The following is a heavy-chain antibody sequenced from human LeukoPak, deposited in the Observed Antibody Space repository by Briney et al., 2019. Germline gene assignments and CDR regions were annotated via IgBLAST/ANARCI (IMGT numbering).Heavy chain of an antibody. Sequence: SETLSLTCTVSGGSISSSSYYWGWIRQPPGKGLEWIGSIYYSGSTYYNPSLKSRVTISVDTSKNQFSLKLSSVTAADTAVYYCARDGYSGRPFDYWGQGTLVTVSS. CDR3: ARDGYSGRPFDY. CDR2: IYYSGST. CDR1: GGSISSSSYY. J-gene: IGHJ4*02. D-gene: IGHD1-26*01. V-gene: IGHV4-39*07.